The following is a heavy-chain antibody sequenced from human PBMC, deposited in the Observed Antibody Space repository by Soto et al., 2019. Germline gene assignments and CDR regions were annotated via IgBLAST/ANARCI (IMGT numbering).Heavy chain of an antibody. D-gene: IGHD4-17*01. J-gene: IGHJ4*02. CDR1: GFTFSGSA. V-gene: IGHV3-73*01. CDR3: TSSDDYGDYYRFDY. CDR2: IRSKANSYAT. Sequence: GGSLRLSCAASGFTFSGSAMHWVRQASGKGLEWVGRIRSKANSYATAYAASVKGRFTISRDDSKNTAYLQMNSLKTEDTAVYYCTSSDDYGDYYRFDYWGQGTLVTVSS.